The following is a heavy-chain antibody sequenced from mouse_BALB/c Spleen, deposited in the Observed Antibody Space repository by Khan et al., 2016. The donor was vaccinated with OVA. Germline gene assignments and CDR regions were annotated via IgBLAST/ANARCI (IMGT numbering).Heavy chain of an antibody. Sequence: DVKLQESGPGLVKPSQSLSLTCTVTGYSITSDYAWNWIRQFPGNKLEWMGYISYSGNTKYHPSLKSRISITRDTSKNQFFRQLNLLTIEDTATYYCARIQGGDFDYWGQGTTLTVSS. CDR3: ARIQGGDFDY. V-gene: IGHV3-2*02. CDR1: GYSITSDYA. J-gene: IGHJ2*01. D-gene: IGHD3-2*02. CDR2: ISYSGNT.